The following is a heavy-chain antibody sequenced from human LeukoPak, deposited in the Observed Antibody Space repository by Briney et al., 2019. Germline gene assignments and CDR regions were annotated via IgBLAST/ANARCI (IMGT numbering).Heavy chain of an antibody. CDR2: IYSGGST. CDR1: GFTVSSNH. Sequence: PGGSLRLSCAASGFTVSSNHMSWVRQAPGKGLEWVSVIYSGGSTYYADSVKGRFTISRDNSKNTLYLQMNSLRAEDTAVYYCARGGTTSTRHLDSWGQGTLVTVSS. CDR3: ARGGTTSTRHLDS. J-gene: IGHJ4*02. V-gene: IGHV3-53*01. D-gene: IGHD2-2*01.